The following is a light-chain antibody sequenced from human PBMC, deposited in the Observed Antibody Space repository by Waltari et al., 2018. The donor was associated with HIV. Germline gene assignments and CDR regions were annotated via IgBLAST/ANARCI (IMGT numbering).Light chain of an antibody. CDR2: EDN. CDR3: QSYDSSNPVV. Sequence: NFMLTQPHSVSESPGKTVTISCTRSSGRIASNYVQCYQQRPGSSPTTVIYEDNQRPSGVPDRFSGSIDSSSNSASLTISGLKTEDEADYYCQSYDSSNPVVFGGGTKLTVL. CDR1: SGRIASNY. J-gene: IGLJ2*01. V-gene: IGLV6-57*01.